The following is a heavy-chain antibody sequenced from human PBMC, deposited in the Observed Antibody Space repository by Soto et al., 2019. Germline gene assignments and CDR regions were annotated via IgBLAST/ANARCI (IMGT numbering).Heavy chain of an antibody. D-gene: IGHD3-10*01. V-gene: IGHV3-23*01. CDR2: ISDSGGST. Sequence: GSLRLSCAAYGFTFSTYAMNWVRQAPGEGLEWVSGISDSGGSTYYADSVKGRFTISRDNSKNALYLQMNNLRAEDTAVYYCAREYGSGTYYTGYWGQGTLVTVSS. CDR3: AREYGSGTYYTGY. J-gene: IGHJ4*02. CDR1: GFTFSTYA.